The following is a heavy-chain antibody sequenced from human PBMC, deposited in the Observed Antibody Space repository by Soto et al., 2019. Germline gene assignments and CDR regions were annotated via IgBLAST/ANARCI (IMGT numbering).Heavy chain of an antibody. J-gene: IGHJ6*02. Sequence: ASVKVSCKASGYTFTSYGISWVRQAPGQGLEWMGWISAYNGNTNYAQKLQGRVTITTDTSTSTAYMELRSLRSDDTAVYYCARDRRYSGSYFYYYYGMDVWGQGTTVTVSS. CDR3: ARDRRYSGSYFYYYYGMDV. D-gene: IGHD1-26*01. CDR1: GYTFTSYG. V-gene: IGHV1-18*01. CDR2: ISAYNGNT.